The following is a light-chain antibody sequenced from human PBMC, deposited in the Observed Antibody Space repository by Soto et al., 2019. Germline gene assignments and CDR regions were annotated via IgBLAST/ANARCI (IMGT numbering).Light chain of an antibody. J-gene: IGKJ2*01. CDR3: QQYATSPPMYT. Sequence: EIVLTQSPDTLSLSPGERATLSCRASQSISSTYLVWYQQKPGQPPRLLIYGASSRATGIPDRFSGTGYGTDFTLTISRLEPEDFAVYFCQQYATSPPMYTFGQGTKLEIK. CDR1: QSISSTY. V-gene: IGKV3-20*01. CDR2: GAS.